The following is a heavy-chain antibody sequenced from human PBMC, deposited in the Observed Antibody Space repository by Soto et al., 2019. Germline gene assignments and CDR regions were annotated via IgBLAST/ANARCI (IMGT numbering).Heavy chain of an antibody. Sequence: NPSETLSLTCTVSGGSVSSGSYYWSWIRQPPGKGLEWIGYIYYSGSTDYNPSLKSRVTMFVDTSKNQFSLKLSSVTAADTAVYYCARGGYCINGVCYRTPPYNRFDPWGQGTLVTVSS. D-gene: IGHD2-8*01. CDR1: GGSVSSGSYY. J-gene: IGHJ5*02. CDR3: ARGGYCINGVCYRTPPYNRFDP. V-gene: IGHV4-61*01. CDR2: IYYSGST.